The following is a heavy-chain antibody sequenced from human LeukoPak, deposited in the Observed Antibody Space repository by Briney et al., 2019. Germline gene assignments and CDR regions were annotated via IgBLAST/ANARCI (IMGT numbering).Heavy chain of an antibody. V-gene: IGHV1-8*01. CDR2: MNSNSGHT. CDR3: ASCRGSCYSGQCYFHY. Sequence: ASVKVSCKASGYSFTSYDINWVRQATGQGLEWMGWMNSNSGHTGYAQKFQGRVTMTRNTSISTAYMELSSLRAEDTAVYYCASCRGSCYSGQCYFHYWGQGTLVTVSS. CDR1: GYSFTSYD. J-gene: IGHJ4*02. D-gene: IGHD2-15*01.